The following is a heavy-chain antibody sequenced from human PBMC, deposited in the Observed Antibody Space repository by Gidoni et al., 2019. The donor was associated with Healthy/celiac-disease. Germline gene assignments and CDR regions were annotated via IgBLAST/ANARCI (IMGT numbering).Heavy chain of an antibody. CDR3: SRAWGSMIVVVMKPK. Sequence: EVQLVESGGGLVKPGGSLRLSCAASGFTFSNAWMSWVHQGPGKGLEWVGRIKSKTDGGTTDYAAPVKGRFTISRDDSKNTLYLQMNSLKTEDTAVYYCSRAWGSMIVVVMKPKWGQGTLVTVSS. CDR2: IKSKTDGGTT. J-gene: IGHJ4*02. V-gene: IGHV3-15*01. CDR1: GFTFSNAW. D-gene: IGHD3-22*01.